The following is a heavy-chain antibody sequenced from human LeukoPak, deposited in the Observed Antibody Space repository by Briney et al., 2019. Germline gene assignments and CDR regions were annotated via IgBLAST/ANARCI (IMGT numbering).Heavy chain of an antibody. V-gene: IGHV3-30*04. Sequence: GGSLRLSCAASGFTFSSYAMHWVRQAPGKGLEWVAVISYDGSNKYYADSVKGRFTISRDNSKNTLYLQMNSLRAEDTAVYYCARGQTGYSSGWLGDYFDYWGQGTLVTVSS. CDR2: ISYDGSNK. J-gene: IGHJ4*02. D-gene: IGHD6-19*01. CDR3: ARGQTGYSSGWLGDYFDY. CDR1: GFTFSSYA.